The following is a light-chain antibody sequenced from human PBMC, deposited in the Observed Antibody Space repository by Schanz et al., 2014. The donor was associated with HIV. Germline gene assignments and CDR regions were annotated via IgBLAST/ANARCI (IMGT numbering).Light chain of an antibody. CDR1: QSISSW. V-gene: IGKV1-5*01. CDR3: QQYSTYPYT. Sequence: DIQMAQSPSALSASVGDRVTITCRASQSISSWLAWYQQRPGKAPKLLIYAASSLQSGVPSRFSGSGSGTDFTLTISNLEPDDFAIYYCQQYSTYPYTFGQGTKLDIQ. CDR2: AAS. J-gene: IGKJ2*01.